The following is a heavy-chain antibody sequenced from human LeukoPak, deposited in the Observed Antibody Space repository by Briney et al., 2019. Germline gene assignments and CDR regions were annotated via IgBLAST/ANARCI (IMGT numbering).Heavy chain of an antibody. V-gene: IGHV3-23*01. Sequence: GGTLRLSCAASGFSFRSHGMNWVRQAPGKGLEWVSGISPRGDITYYKDSVRGRFTISRDNFKNTVSLQLNSLRAEDTAMYYCARDRPNVDSTGYYSRHDAFDIWGQGTIVTVSS. CDR2: ISPRGDIT. CDR1: GFSFRSHG. D-gene: IGHD3-22*01. J-gene: IGHJ3*02. CDR3: ARDRPNVDSTGYYSRHDAFDI.